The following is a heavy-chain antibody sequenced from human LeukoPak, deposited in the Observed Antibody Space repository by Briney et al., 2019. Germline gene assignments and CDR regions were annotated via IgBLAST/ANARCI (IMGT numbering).Heavy chain of an antibody. Sequence: NPSETLSLTCAVYGGSFSGYYWSWIRQPPRKGLGWIGVINHNGSTNYNPSLKSRVTISVDTSKNQFSLKLSSVTAADTAVYYCARGYCTNGVCYTYFDYWGQGTLVTVSS. CDR3: ARGYCTNGVCYTYFDY. CDR2: INHNGST. CDR1: GGSFSGYY. J-gene: IGHJ4*02. V-gene: IGHV4-34*01. D-gene: IGHD2-8*01.